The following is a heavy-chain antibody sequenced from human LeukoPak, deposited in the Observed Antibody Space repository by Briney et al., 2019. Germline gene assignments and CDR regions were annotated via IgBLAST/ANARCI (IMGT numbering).Heavy chain of an antibody. CDR2: ISYDGSNK. D-gene: IGHD6-6*01. V-gene: IGHV3-30*18. Sequence: GSLRLSCAASGFTFSSYGMHWVRQAPGKGLEWVAVISYDGSNKYYADSVKGRFTISRDNSKNTLYLQMNSLRAEDTAVYYCAKKSGSEYSPTRYGMDVWGQGTTVTVSS. CDR1: GFTFSSYG. CDR3: AKKSGSEYSPTRYGMDV. J-gene: IGHJ6*02.